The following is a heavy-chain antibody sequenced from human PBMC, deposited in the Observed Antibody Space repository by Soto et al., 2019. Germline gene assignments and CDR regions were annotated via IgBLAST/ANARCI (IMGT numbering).Heavy chain of an antibody. Sequence: PGGSLRLSCAASGFTFSSYAMSWVRQAPGKGLEWVSAISGSGGSTYYADSVKGRFTISRDNSKNTLYLQMNSLRAEDTAVYYCAKDLAVEDYYDSSGYYYGFHFDYWGQGTLVTVSS. CDR1: GFTFSSYA. D-gene: IGHD3-22*01. J-gene: IGHJ4*02. CDR2: ISGSGGST. V-gene: IGHV3-23*01. CDR3: AKDLAVEDYYDSSGYYYGFHFDY.